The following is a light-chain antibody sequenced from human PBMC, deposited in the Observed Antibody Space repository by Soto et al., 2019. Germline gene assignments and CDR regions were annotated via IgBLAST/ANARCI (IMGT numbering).Light chain of an antibody. CDR2: GNS. Sequence: QSVLTQPPSVSGAPGQRVTISCTGSSSNIGAGYDVHWYQQLPGTAPKLLIYGNSNRPSGVPDRFSGSKSGTSASLAITGLQPEDEAGYYSWSYAGAARVVFCGGT. CDR1: SSNIGAGYD. CDR3: WSYAGAARVV. J-gene: IGLJ3*02. V-gene: IGLV1-40*01.